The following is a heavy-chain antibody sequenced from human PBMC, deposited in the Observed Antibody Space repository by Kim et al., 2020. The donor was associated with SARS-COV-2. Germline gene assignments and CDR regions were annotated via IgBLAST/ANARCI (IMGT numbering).Heavy chain of an antibody. Sequence: GGSLRLSCAAASGFSFDDYGMSWVRQAPGKGLEWVSGINWNGGSTGYVDSVKGRFTISRDNAKKSLYLQMNSVRAEDTAFYHCARGFYQGPFDYWGQGILVTVSS. V-gene: IGHV3-20*01. CDR1: GFSFDDYG. CDR3: ARGFYQGPFDY. CDR2: INWNGGST. J-gene: IGHJ4*02.